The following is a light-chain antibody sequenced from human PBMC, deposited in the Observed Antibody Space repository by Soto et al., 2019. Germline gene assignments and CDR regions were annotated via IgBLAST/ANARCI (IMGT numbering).Light chain of an antibody. CDR1: QSLRTNS. Sequence: EMVLTQSPGTLSLSLGERATLSCRASQSLRTNSLAWYQQKPGQAPRLLISGVYSRAAGIPDRFSGSGSGTDFTLTISSLGPEDFAVYYCQLLSDWPPTFGPGTKVDF. CDR3: QLLSDWPPT. CDR2: GVY. V-gene: IGKV3D-20*02. J-gene: IGKJ3*01.